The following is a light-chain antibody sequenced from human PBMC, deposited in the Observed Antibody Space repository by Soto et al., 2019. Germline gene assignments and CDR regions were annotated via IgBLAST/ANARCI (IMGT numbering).Light chain of an antibody. CDR1: QSVSSSY. J-gene: IGKJ2*01. Sequence: EIVLTQSPGTLSLSPGERATLSCRASQSVSSSYLAWYQQKPGQAPRLLICGASSRATGIPDRFIGSGSGTDFTLTISRLEPEDFAVYYCQQYGSSLYTFGQGTKLEIK. CDR2: GAS. V-gene: IGKV3-20*01. CDR3: QQYGSSLYT.